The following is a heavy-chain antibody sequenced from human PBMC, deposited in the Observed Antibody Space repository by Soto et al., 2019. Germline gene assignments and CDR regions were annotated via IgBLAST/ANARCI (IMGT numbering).Heavy chain of an antibody. J-gene: IGHJ4*02. V-gene: IGHV4-30-2*01. D-gene: IGHD4-4*01. CDR2: IYHGGST. CDR1: GASVTRDVDC. CDR3: ARDVDGYSQFVD. Sequence: TSEPMSLTCRYSGASVTRDVDCWPWIRQPPGKGLEFVASIYHGGSTFYNPSLRSRVTISLDRSKNQFSLKLASVTAADTAVYYCARDVDGYSQFVDWGQGTLVTVSS.